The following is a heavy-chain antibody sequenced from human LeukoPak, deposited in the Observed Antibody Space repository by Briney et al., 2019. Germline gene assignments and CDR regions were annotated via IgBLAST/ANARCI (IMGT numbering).Heavy chain of an antibody. Sequence: SETLSLTCAVYGGSFSGYYWSWIRQPPGKGLDWMGEINHSGSTNYNPSLKSRVTISVDTSKNQFSLKLSSVTAADTAVYYCASTSRGYVWSGYPHYYYYMDVWGKGTTVTVSS. J-gene: IGHJ6*03. CDR3: ASTSRGYVWSGYPHYYYYMDV. CDR2: INHSGST. D-gene: IGHD3-3*01. V-gene: IGHV4-34*01. CDR1: GGSFSGYY.